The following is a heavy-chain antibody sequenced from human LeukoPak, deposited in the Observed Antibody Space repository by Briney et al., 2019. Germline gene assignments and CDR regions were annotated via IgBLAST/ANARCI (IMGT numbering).Heavy chain of an antibody. CDR2: IYYSGST. D-gene: IGHD3-16*02. V-gene: IGHV4-59*08. Sequence: PSETLSLTCTVSGGSISSYYWSWIRQPPGKGLEWIGYIYYSGSTNYNPSLKSRVTISVDTSKNQFSLKLSSVTAADTAVYYCARLGVICWSCDRNAFDIWGQGTMVTVSS. J-gene: IGHJ3*02. CDR3: ARLGVICWSCDRNAFDI. CDR1: GGSISSYY.